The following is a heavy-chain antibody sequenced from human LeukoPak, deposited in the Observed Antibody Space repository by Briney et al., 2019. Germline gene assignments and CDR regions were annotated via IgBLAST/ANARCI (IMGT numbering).Heavy chain of an antibody. Sequence: SETLSLTCTVFGGSTSTYYWSWIRQPPGEGLEWIVYVYYTGTTNYNPSLRSRVAMSIDTSKTQFSLKLTSVTAADTAVYYCARFDDSGGNWLDPWGQGTLVTVSS. V-gene: IGHV4-59*01. J-gene: IGHJ5*02. CDR1: GGSTSTYY. CDR2: VYYTGTT. D-gene: IGHD4-23*01. CDR3: ARFDDSGGNWLDP.